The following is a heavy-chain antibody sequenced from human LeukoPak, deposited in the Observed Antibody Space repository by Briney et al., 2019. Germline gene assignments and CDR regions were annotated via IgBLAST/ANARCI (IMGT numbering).Heavy chain of an antibody. V-gene: IGHV1-18*01. D-gene: IGHD2-21*01. CDR3: ARSPPRWGSADY. J-gene: IGHJ4*02. CDR1: GYTFTNYG. Sequence: ASVKVACKASGYTFTNYGISWVRQAPGQGLEWMGWISAYNGNTNYAQKLQGRVTMTTDTSTSTAYVELRSLRSDDTAVYYCARSPPRWGSADYWGQGTLVTVSS. CDR2: ISAYNGNT.